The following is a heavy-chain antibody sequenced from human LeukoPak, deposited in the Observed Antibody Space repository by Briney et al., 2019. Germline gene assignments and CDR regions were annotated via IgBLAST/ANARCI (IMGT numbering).Heavy chain of an antibody. CDR1: GFTFSSYS. CDR2: ISSSSITI. D-gene: IGHD3-10*01. J-gene: IGHJ4*02. V-gene: IGHV3-48*04. Sequence: GGSLRLSCAASGFTFSSYSLNWVRQAPGKGLEWVSFISSSSITIYYADSVKGRFTISRDNAEKSLYLQMNSLRAEDTAVYYCARDRGGSCSAIDYWGQGTLVTVSS. CDR3: ARDRGGSCSAIDY.